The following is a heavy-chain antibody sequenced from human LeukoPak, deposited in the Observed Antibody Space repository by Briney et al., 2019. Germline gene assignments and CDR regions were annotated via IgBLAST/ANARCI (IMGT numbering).Heavy chain of an antibody. CDR1: GFTFSSYE. CDR3: AKDIGERGYKDY. D-gene: IGHD5-18*01. CDR2: ISGDGGTT. V-gene: IGHV3-43*02. Sequence: GGSLRLSCAASGFTFSSYEMNWVRQAPGKGLEWVSLISGDGGTTYYADSVRGRFTISRDNSKNSLYLQMNSLRTEDTAFYYCAKDIGERGYKDYWGQGTLVTVSS. J-gene: IGHJ4*02.